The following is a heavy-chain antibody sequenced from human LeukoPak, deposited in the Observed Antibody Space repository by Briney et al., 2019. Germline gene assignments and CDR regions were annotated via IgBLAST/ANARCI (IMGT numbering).Heavy chain of an antibody. Sequence: GRSLRLSCAESVFTLSRLGVHWVPEARSKRLEGVAFIRYDGSDKYYADTVKGRFTISRDNSQHRLYLQMNSQRPQDSAVYYCAKGSYYCSDSGLQYYSHREVSGKGAPVIVSS. V-gene: IGHV3-30*02. CDR3: AKGSYYCSDSGLQYYSHREV. J-gene: IGHJ6*03. CDR2: IRYDGSDK. CDR1: VFTLSRLG. D-gene: IGHD2-15*01.